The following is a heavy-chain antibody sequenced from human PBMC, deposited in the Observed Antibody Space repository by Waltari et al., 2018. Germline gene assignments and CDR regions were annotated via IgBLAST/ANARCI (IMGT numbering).Heavy chain of an antibody. V-gene: IGHV3-30-3*01. CDR1: GFTFSSYA. Sequence: QVQLVESGGGVFQPGRSLGLSWSASGFTFSSYAMPWVRQAPGQAPGKGLEWVAVISYDGSNKYYADSVKGRFTISRDNSKNTLYLQMNSLRAEDTAVYYCASPYGSSWYFDYWGQGTLVTVSS. J-gene: IGHJ4*02. CDR2: ISYDGSNK. D-gene: IGHD3-10*01. CDR3: ASPYGSSWYFDY.